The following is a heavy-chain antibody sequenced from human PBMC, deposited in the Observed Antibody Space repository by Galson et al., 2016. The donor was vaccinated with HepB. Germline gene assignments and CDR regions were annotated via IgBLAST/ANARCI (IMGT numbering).Heavy chain of an antibody. CDR1: GYTFISSP. D-gene: IGHD2-15*01. CDR3: ARSGHCSGGACYNSYGMDV. Sequence: SCKASGYTFISSPISWVRQAPGQGLEWMGWINTDTGDTVSAQKLQGRVTMTTDTSTATAYMELTSLTSEATAVYYSARSGHCSGGACYNSYGMDVWGPGTSVTVS. V-gene: IGHV1-18*04. J-gene: IGHJ6*02. CDR2: INTDTGDT.